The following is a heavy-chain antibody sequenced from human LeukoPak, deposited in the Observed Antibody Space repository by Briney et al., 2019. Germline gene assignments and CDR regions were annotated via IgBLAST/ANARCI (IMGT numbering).Heavy chain of an antibody. J-gene: IGHJ5*02. V-gene: IGHV4-4*07. D-gene: IGHD6-13*01. CDR1: GGSISSYY. CDR2: IYSTGST. CDR3: SEGGSSWYNWFDP. Sequence: KPSETLSLTCTVSGGSISSYYWSWIRQSAGKGLEWIGRIYSTGSTNYNPSLKSRVTMSIDTSKNQFSLNLSSVTAADTAIYYCSEGGSSWYNWFDPWGQGTLVTVSS.